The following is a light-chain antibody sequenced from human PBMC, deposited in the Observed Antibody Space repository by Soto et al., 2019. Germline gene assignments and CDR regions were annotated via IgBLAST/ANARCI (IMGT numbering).Light chain of an antibody. J-gene: IGLJ3*02. CDR1: SGHSSYI. V-gene: IGLV4-60*02. Sequence: QLVLTQSSSASASLGSSVKLTCTLSSGHSSYIIAWHQQQPGKAPRYLMKLEGSGSYNKGSGVPDRFSGSGSGADRYLTISNLKFEDEADYYCETWDSDTRVFGGGTKLTVL. CDR3: ETWDSDTRV. CDR2: LEGSGSY.